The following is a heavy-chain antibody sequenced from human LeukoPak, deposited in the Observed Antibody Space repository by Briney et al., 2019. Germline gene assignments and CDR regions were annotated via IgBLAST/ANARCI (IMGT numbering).Heavy chain of an antibody. V-gene: IGHV3-15*01. CDR3: TTFYHEYSPY. CDR1: GFSFMNAW. CDR2: IKSNADGGTP. D-gene: IGHD2/OR15-2a*01. Sequence: GRSLRLSCAASGFSFMNAWMIWVRQAPGKGLEWVGRIKSNADGGTPDYAAPARGRFTVSRDDSKNTLYLQMNSLKTEDTAVYYCTTFYHEYSPYWGRGTLVTVSS. J-gene: IGHJ4*02.